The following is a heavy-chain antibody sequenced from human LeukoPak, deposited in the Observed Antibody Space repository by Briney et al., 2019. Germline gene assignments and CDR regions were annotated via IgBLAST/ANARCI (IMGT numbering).Heavy chain of an antibody. CDR3: AKDIGRGWVRGVTVDY. CDR2: INWNGGGT. V-gene: IGHV3-20*04. J-gene: IGHJ4*02. D-gene: IGHD3-10*01. CDR1: GFTFHNHG. Sequence: GGSLRLSCAVSGFTFHNHGMSWVRQVPGKGLQWVSGINWNGGGTTYAESVKGRFTISRDNAKNSLYLQMNSLRAEDTALYYCAKDIGRGWVRGVTVDYWGQGTLVTVSS.